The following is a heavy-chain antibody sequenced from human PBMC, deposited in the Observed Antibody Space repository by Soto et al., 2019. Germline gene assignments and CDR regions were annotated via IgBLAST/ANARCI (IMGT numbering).Heavy chain of an antibody. J-gene: IGHJ5*02. CDR3: ARPSITMVRGVTPSWFDP. CDR2: IYYSGST. Sequence: SETLSLTCTVSGGSISSSSYYWGWIRQPPGKGLEWIGSIYYSGSTYYNPSLKSRVTISVDTSKNQFSLKLSSVTAADTAVYYCARPSITMVRGVTPSWFDPWGQGTLVTVSS. D-gene: IGHD3-10*01. V-gene: IGHV4-39*01. CDR1: GGSISSSSYY.